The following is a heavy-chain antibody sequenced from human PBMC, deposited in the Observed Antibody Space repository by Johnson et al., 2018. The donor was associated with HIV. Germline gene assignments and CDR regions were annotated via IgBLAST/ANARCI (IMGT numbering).Heavy chain of an antibody. CDR2: ISYDGSNK. Sequence: QVQLVESGGGLIQPGGSLRLSCAASGFTVSSNYMSWVRQAPGKGLEWVAVISYDGSNKYYADSVKGRFTISRDNSKNKLYLQTNSLRAEDTAIYYCARGSLSGWFPPDALDIWGQGTMVTVSS. CDR3: ARGSLSGWFPPDALDI. V-gene: IGHV3-30*03. CDR1: GFTVSSNY. D-gene: IGHD6-19*01. J-gene: IGHJ3*02.